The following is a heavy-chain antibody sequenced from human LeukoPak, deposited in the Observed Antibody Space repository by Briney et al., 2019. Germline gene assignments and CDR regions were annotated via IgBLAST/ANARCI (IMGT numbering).Heavy chain of an antibody. Sequence: GGSLRLSCAASGFTFSSYWMSWVRQASGKGLEWVGRIRSKANSYATAYAASVKGRFTISRDDSKNTAYLQMNSLETEDTAVYYCTSDDYGSPWGQGTLVTVSS. D-gene: IGHD4-17*01. CDR1: GFTFSSYW. J-gene: IGHJ5*02. CDR3: TSDDYGSP. CDR2: IRSKANSYAT. V-gene: IGHV3-73*01.